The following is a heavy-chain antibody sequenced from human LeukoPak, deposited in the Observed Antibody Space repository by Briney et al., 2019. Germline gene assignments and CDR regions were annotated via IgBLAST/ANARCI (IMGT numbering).Heavy chain of an antibody. CDR1: GFTLSTYA. D-gene: IGHD7-27*01. Sequence: GGSLRLSCAASGFTLSTYAMHWVRQAPGRGLEWVAVISFDSSNYYYADSVKGRFTISRDNSRNSVFLQMSSLRVEDTAIYYCARGRPPLNCGFDCWGQGTLVTVSS. CDR2: ISFDSSNY. J-gene: IGHJ4*02. CDR3: ARGRPPLNCGFDC. V-gene: IGHV3-30-3*01.